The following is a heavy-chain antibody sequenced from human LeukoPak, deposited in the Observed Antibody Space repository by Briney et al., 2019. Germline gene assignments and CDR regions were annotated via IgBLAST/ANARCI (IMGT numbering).Heavy chain of an antibody. CDR2: ISWNSGSI. J-gene: IGHJ4*02. Sequence: GGSLRLSCAASGFTFDDYAMHWVRQAPGKGLEWVSGISWNSGSIGYADSVKGRFTISRDNAKNSLYLQMNSLRAEDTALYYCAKERIAAAGTEGFDYWGQGTLVTVSS. CDR1: GFTFDDYA. V-gene: IGHV3-9*01. CDR3: AKERIAAAGTEGFDY. D-gene: IGHD6-13*01.